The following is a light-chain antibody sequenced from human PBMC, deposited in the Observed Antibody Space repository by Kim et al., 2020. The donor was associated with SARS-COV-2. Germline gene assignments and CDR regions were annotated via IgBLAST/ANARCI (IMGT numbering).Light chain of an antibody. V-gene: IGLV2-14*03. CDR2: DVS. Sequence: PGQAISISCTGTSSDVGGYNYGSWYQQHPDKAPKLMIYDVSDRPSGVSNRFSGSKSGNTASLTISGLQAEDEAYYYCSSYSSSSILFGGGTQLTVL. CDR1: SSDVGGYNY. J-gene: IGLJ2*01. CDR3: SSYSSSSIL.